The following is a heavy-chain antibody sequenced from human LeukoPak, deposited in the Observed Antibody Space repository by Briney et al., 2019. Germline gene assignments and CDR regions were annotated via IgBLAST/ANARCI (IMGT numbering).Heavy chain of an antibody. CDR3: ARVMTTVVTLFNGFDY. V-gene: IGHV3-11*01. Sequence: GGSLRLSCAVSGFTFSDYYMSWIRQAPGKGLEWISYISSRGSTIYYADSVKGRFTISRDNAKNSLYLQMNSLRAEDTAVYYCARVMTTVVTLFNGFDYWGQGTLVTVSS. CDR1: GFTFSDYY. D-gene: IGHD4-23*01. CDR2: ISSRGSTI. J-gene: IGHJ4*02.